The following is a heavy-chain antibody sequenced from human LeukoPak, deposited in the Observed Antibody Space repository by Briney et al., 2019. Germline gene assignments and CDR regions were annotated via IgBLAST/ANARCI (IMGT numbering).Heavy chain of an antibody. J-gene: IGHJ4*02. D-gene: IGHD3-9*01. CDR1: GFTFSNAW. V-gene: IGHV3-15*01. Sequence: NPGGSLRLSCAASGFTFSNAWMSWARQAPGKGLEWVGRIKSKTDGGTTDYAAPVKGRFTISRDDSKNTLYLQMNSLKTEDTAVYYCTTENYDILTGYFPFDYWGQGTLVTVSS. CDR2: IKSKTDGGTT. CDR3: TTENYDILTGYFPFDY.